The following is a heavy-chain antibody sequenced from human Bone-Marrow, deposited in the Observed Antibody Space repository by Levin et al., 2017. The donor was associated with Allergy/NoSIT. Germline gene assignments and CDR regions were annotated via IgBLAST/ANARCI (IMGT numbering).Heavy chain of an antibody. D-gene: IGHD3-10*01. Sequence: PSETLSLTCAVYSGSFSGYYWSWVRQPPGKGLEWIAEINDGGNVNYNPSLKSRITMSRDTSKKQFLLSLKSVTAADTAAYYCARGFFGDDTWGKFRSDAFDVWGQGTVVAVST. CDR1: SGSFSGYY. V-gene: IGHV4-34*01. CDR2: INDGGNV. CDR3: ARGFFGDDTWGKFRSDAFDV. J-gene: IGHJ3*01.